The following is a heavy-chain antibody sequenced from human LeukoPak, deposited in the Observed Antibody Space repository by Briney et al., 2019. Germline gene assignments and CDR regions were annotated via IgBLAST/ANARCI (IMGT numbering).Heavy chain of an antibody. CDR3: AKDRYYDSSRANFDY. CDR2: ISGSGGST. Sequence: PGGSLRLSCAASGFTFSSYAMSWVRQAPGKRLEWVSAISGSGGSTYYADSVKGRFTISRDNSKNTLYLQMNSLRAEDTAVYYCAKDRYYDSSRANFDYWGQGTLVTVSS. V-gene: IGHV3-23*01. J-gene: IGHJ4*02. D-gene: IGHD3-22*01. CDR1: GFTFSSYA.